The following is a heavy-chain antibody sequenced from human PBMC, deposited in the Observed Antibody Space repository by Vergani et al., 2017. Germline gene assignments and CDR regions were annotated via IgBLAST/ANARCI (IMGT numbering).Heavy chain of an antibody. Sequence: QVQLVQSGAEVKKPGASVKVSCKVSGYTLTELSMHWVRQAPGKGLEWMGGFDPEDGETIYAQKFQGRVTMTEDTSTDTAYMELSSLRSEDTAVYYCASYKDIVVVPAAITDAFDIWGQGTMVTVSS. J-gene: IGHJ3*02. CDR1: GYTLTELS. CDR2: FDPEDGET. D-gene: IGHD2-2*01. CDR3: ASYKDIVVVPAAITDAFDI. V-gene: IGHV1-24*01.